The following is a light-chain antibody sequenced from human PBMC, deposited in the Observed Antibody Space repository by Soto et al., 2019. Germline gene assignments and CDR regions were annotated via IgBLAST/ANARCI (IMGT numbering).Light chain of an antibody. J-gene: IGLJ7*01. Sequence: QSVLTQPPSVSAAPGQKVTISCSGSSSNIGNNHASWYQHLPGTAPKLLIFDNDKRPSGIPDRFSGSKSGTSATLGITGLQTGDEADYYCGTWDSSLSAGVFGGGTQLTVL. V-gene: IGLV1-51*01. CDR3: GTWDSSLSAGV. CDR2: DND. CDR1: SSNIGNNH.